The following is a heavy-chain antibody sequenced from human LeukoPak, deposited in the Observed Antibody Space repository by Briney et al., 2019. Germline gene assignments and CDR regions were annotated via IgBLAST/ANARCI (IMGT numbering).Heavy chain of an antibody. V-gene: IGHV3-48*04. CDR2: ISSSSSTI. D-gene: IGHD3-22*01. CDR1: GFTFSSYS. CDR3: AREAYDSSGYPNHFDY. J-gene: IGHJ4*02. Sequence: PGGSLRLSCAASGFTFSSYSMNWVRQAPGKGLEWVSYISSSSSTIYYADSVKGRFTISRDNAKNSLYLQMNSLRAEDTAVYYCAREAYDSSGYPNHFDYWGQGTLVTVSS.